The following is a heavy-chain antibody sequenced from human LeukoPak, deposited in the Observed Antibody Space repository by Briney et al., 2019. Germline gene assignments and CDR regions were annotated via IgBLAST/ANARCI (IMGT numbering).Heavy chain of an antibody. D-gene: IGHD3-9*01. CDR1: GFTFSNYE. CDR2: ISSGGNIR. J-gene: IGHJ4*02. Sequence: PGGSLRLSCVGSGFTFSNYEINWVRQAPGKGLEWISYISSGGNIRYYADSVKGRFTISRDNAKNSLYLQMNSLRVEDTAVYYCARDATYYDILTGYSPYFFDHWGQGTLVTVSS. V-gene: IGHV3-48*03. CDR3: ARDATYYDILTGYSPYFFDH.